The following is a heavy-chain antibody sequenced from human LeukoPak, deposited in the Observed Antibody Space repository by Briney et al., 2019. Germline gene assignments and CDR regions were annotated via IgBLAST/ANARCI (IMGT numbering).Heavy chain of an antibody. CDR2: VSTSNGDT. CDR1: GYNFNRYT. V-gene: IGHV1-18*01. CDR3: ARVSDTSMVTPGFDS. D-gene: IGHD5-18*01. Sequence: GASVKASCKTSGYNFNRYTITWVRQAPGQGLEWMGWVSTSNGDTSYADKFQGRVTMTTETVTKTAYMELRRLRSGDTAMYFCARVSDTSMVTPGFDSWGQGTLVTVSS. J-gene: IGHJ4*02.